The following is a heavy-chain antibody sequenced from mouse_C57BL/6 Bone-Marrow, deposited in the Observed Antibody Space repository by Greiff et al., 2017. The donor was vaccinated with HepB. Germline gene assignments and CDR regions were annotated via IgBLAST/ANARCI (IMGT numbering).Heavy chain of an antibody. D-gene: IGHD1-1*01. J-gene: IGHJ2*01. CDR2: INSDGGST. CDR3: AIPYYYGSSYFDY. CDR1: EYEFPSHD. V-gene: IGHV5-2*01. Sequence: DVMLVESGGGLVQPGESLKLSCESNEYEFPSHDMSWVRKTPEKRLELVAAINSDGGSTYYPDTMERRFIISRDNTKKTLYLQMSSLRSEDTALYYCAIPYYYGSSYFDYWGQGTTLTVSS.